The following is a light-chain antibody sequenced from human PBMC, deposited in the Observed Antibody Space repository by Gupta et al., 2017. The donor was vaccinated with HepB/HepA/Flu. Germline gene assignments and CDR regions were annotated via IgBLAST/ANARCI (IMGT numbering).Light chain of an antibody. Sequence: DIQLTQSPSTLSAFIGNRVTITCRASQSISTWLAWYQQKPGKAPKLLIYEASSIESGVPSRFSGSGSGTEFTLTISRLEADDFAAYYCQQYDSQLCTFGQGTKLEIK. CDR3: QQYDSQLCT. CDR2: EAS. V-gene: IGKV1-5*03. CDR1: QSISTW. J-gene: IGKJ2*02.